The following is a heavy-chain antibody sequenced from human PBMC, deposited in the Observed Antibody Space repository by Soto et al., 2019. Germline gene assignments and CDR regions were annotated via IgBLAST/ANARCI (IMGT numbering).Heavy chain of an antibody. J-gene: IGHJ6*02. D-gene: IGHD6-13*01. CDR2: IDPTDSYT. CDR1: GYSFTTYW. Sequence: GESLKISCQGSGYSFTTYWISWVRQMPGKGLECMGRIDPTDSYTDYSPSFEGHVTMSVDRSISTAYLQWSSLKASDTAMYYCAFADSSSWVYYGMDVWGQGTTVTVSS. CDR3: AFADSSSWVYYGMDV. V-gene: IGHV5-10-1*01.